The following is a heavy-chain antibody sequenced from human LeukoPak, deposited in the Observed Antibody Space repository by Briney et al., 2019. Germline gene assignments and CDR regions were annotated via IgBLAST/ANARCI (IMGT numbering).Heavy chain of an antibody. Sequence: PSETLSLTCTVSGGSISSSSYYWGWIRQPPGKGLEWIGSIYYSGSTYYNPSLKSRLTISVDTSKDQFSLKLSYVTAADRAVYYCARLSSSSWFDYWGQGTLVTVSS. V-gene: IGHV4-39*01. D-gene: IGHD6-13*01. CDR2: IYYSGST. J-gene: IGHJ4*02. CDR1: GGSISSSSYY. CDR3: ARLSSSSWFDY.